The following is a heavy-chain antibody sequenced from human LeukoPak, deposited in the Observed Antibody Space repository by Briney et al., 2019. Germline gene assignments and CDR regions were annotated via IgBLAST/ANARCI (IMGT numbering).Heavy chain of an antibody. D-gene: IGHD3-3*01. CDR2: ISGSGGST. CDR3: AKEHYDALDY. V-gene: IGHV3-23*01. J-gene: IGHJ4*02. Sequence: GGSLRLSCAASGFTFSSYAMSWVRQAPGKGLEWVSAISGSGGSTYYADSVKGRFTTSRDNSKNTLYLQMSSLRAEDTAIYYCAKEHYDALDYWGQGTLVTVSS. CDR1: GFTFSSYA.